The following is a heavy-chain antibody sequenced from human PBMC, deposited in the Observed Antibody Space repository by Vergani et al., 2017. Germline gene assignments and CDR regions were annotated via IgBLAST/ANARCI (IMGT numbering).Heavy chain of an antibody. Sequence: QVQLVQSGAEVKKPGASVKVSCKASGYTFTSYGISWVRQAPGQGLEWMGWISAYNGNTNYAQKLQGRVTMTTDTSTSTAYMELRSVRSDDTAVYYCARDPDIVVVPAAPYYYYYYGMDVWGQGTTVTVSS. CDR1: GYTFTSYG. J-gene: IGHJ6*02. D-gene: IGHD2-2*01. CDR2: ISAYNGNT. CDR3: ARDPDIVVVPAAPYYYYYYGMDV. V-gene: IGHV1-18*04.